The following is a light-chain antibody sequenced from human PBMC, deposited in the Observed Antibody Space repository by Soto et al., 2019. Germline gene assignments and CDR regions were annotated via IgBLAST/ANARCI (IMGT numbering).Light chain of an antibody. CDR1: SSDVGGYKY. CDR3: SSYTSSSTL. CDR2: DVS. J-gene: IGLJ1*01. V-gene: IGLV2-14*01. Sequence: QSALTQPASVSGSPGQSITISCPGISSDVGGYKYVSWYQQHPGKAPKLMIYDVSNRPSGVSNRFSGSKSGNTASLTISGLQAEAEADYYCSSYTSSSTLFGTGTKVTVL.